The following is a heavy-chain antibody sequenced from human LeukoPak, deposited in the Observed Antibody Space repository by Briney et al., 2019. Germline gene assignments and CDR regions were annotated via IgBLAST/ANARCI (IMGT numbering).Heavy chain of an antibody. CDR1: GFTFSDYY. CDR2: IISSGSTI. J-gene: IGHJ5*02. D-gene: IGHD3-10*01. CDR3: ARGWYGSAFDP. Sequence: GGSLRLSCAASGFTFSDYYMSWIRQAPGKGLEWVSYIISSGSTIYYADSVKGRFTISRDNARNSLYLQMSSLRAEDTAVYYCARGWYGSAFDPWGQGTLVTVSS. V-gene: IGHV3-11*01.